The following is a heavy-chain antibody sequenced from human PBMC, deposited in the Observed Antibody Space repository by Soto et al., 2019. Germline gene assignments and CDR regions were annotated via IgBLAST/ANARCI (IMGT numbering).Heavy chain of an antibody. V-gene: IGHV1-8*01. D-gene: IGHD2-15*01. CDR3: ARVGYIVATPEVYYIPYSRTNSFSGGSCYDLCGMDV. Sequence: ASVKVSCKASGYTFTSYDINWVRQATGQGLEWMGWMNPNSGNTGYAQKFQGRVTMTRNTSISTAYMELSSLRSEDTAVYYCARVGYIVATPEVYYIPYSRTNSFSGGSCYDLCGMDVWGQGTTVTVSS. J-gene: IGHJ6*02. CDR2: MNPNSGNT. CDR1: GYTFTSYD.